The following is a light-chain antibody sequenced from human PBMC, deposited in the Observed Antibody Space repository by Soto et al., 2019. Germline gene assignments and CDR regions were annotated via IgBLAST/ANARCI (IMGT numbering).Light chain of an antibody. Sequence: EIVLTQSPGTPSLSPGERATLSCGASQSVTSNYLAWYQQKPGQAPRLLIFGASIRVTGIPDRFIGSGSGTDFTLTISRLEPEDFAVYYCQHYVTSLTTFGQGTKVEVK. V-gene: IGKV3-20*01. J-gene: IGKJ1*01. CDR2: GAS. CDR1: QSVTSNY. CDR3: QHYVTSLTT.